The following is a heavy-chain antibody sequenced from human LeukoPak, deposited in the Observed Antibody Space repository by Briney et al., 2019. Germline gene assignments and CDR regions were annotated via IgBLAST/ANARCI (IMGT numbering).Heavy chain of an antibody. D-gene: IGHD3-3*01. CDR2: INPNSGGT. CDR3: ARSYDFWSGPPFDP. Sequence: AASVKVSCKASGYTFAGHYMHWVRQAPGQGLEWMGWINPNSGGTKYAQKFQGRVTLTRDTSISTAYMELSRLGCDDTAVYYCARSYDFWSGPPFDPWGQGTLVTVSS. J-gene: IGHJ5*02. V-gene: IGHV1-2*02. CDR1: GYTFAGHY.